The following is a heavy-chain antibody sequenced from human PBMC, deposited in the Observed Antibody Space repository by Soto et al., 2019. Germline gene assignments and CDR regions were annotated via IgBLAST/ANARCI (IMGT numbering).Heavy chain of an antibody. D-gene: IGHD3-10*01. V-gene: IGHV4-59*01. Sequence: SETLSLTCSVSRGSISSYYWSWVRQPPGKGLEWIGFIHRTGSTKYNPSLESRVTISVDTSQNQLSLRLSSVTAADTAVYYCARESAGSGKNNWFDPWGQGILVTVSS. J-gene: IGHJ5*02. CDR2: IHRTGST. CDR1: RGSISSYY. CDR3: ARESAGSGKNNWFDP.